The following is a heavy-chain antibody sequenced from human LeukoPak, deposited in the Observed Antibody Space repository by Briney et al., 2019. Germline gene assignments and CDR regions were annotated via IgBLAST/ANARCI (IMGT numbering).Heavy chain of an antibody. J-gene: IGHJ6*03. D-gene: IGHD5-18*01. CDR3: AVGYSYGYTLYYYYMDV. V-gene: IGHV3-21*01. Sequence: GGSLRLSCAASGFTFSSYSMNWVRQAPGKGLEWVSSISSSSSYIYYAGSVKGRFTISRDNAKNSLYLQMNSLRAEDTAVYYCAVGYSYGYTLYYYYMDVWGKGTTVTVSS. CDR2: ISSSSSYI. CDR1: GFTFSSYS.